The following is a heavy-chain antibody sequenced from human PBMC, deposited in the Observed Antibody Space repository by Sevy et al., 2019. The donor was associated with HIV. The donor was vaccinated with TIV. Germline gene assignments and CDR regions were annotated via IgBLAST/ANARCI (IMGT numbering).Heavy chain of an antibody. CDR1: GFTFGDYA. D-gene: IGHD4-17*01. J-gene: IGHJ4*02. V-gene: IGHV3-49*03. Sequence: GGSLRLSCTSSGFTFGDYAMSWFRQAPGKGLEWVAFIKRNSSEPYGGATEYAGSVKGGFTIKRDDSKSIAYLAMNSLKTEDTAVYYCTRALATVDTTEYYFDYWGQGILVTVSS. CDR3: TRALATVDTTEYYFDY. CDR2: IKRNSSEPYGGAT.